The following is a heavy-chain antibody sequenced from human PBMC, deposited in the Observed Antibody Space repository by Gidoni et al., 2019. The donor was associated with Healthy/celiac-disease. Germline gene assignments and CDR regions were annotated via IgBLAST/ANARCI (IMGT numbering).Heavy chain of an antibody. J-gene: IGHJ3*02. CDR2: IRSKAYGGTT. CDR1: GFTFGDYA. CDR3: TRIGRNDAFDI. V-gene: IGHV3-49*04. Sequence: EVQLVESGGGLVQPGRSLRLSCTASGFTFGDYAMSWVRQAPGKGLEWVGFIRSKAYGGTTEYAASVKGRFTISRDDSKSIAYLQMNSLKTEDTAVYYCTRIGRNDAFDIWGQGTMVTVSS.